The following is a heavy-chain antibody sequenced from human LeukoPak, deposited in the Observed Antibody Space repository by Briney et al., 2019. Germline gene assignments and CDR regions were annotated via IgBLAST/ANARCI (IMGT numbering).Heavy chain of an antibody. V-gene: IGHV4-38-2*02. Sequence: PSETLSLTCTVSGYTISSGYYWGWIRQPPGKGLEWIGSIYQSGSTYYNPSLKSRVTMSVDTSKNQFSLKLSSVTAADTAVYYCAREWQGYSSSRRGDYYYMDVWGKGTTVTVSS. CDR2: IYQSGST. J-gene: IGHJ6*03. D-gene: IGHD6-6*01. CDR1: GYTISSGYY. CDR3: AREWQGYSSSRRGDYYYMDV.